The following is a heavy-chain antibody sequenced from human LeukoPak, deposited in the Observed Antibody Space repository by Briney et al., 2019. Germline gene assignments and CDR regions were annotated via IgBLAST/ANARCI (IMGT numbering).Heavy chain of an antibody. V-gene: IGHV3-33*01. D-gene: IGHD5-18*01. CDR2: IWYDGSNK. CDR1: GFTFSSCG. CDR3: ARDSRVPSRRGYSYFYYFDY. J-gene: IGHJ4*02. Sequence: GGSLRLSCAASGFTFSSCGMHWVRQAPGKGLEWVAVIWYDGSNKYYADSVKGRFTISRDNSKNTLYLQMNSLRAEDTAVYYCARDSRVPSRRGYSYFYYFDYWGQGTLVTVSS.